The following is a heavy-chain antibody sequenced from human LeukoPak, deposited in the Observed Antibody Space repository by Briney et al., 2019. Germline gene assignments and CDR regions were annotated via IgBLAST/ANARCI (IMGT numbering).Heavy chain of an antibody. V-gene: IGHV4-4*09. J-gene: IGHJ5*02. CDR2: IYTSGST. CDR3: ARGIIPGNWFDP. Sequence: SETLSLTCSVSGGSISSFYWSWIRQPPGKGLEWIGCIYTSGSTNYNPSLKSRVTISVDTPKNQISLKLNSVTAADTAVYYCARGIIPGNWFDPWGQGTLVTVSS. CDR1: GGSISSFY. D-gene: IGHD3-3*01.